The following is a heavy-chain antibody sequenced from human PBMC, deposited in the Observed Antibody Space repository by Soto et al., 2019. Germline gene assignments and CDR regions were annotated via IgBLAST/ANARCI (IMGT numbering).Heavy chain of an antibody. CDR1: GFTFSSYG. Sequence: GGSLRLSCAASGFTFSSYGMHWVRQAPGKGLEWVAVISYDGSNKYYADSVKGRFTISRDNSKKTLYLQMNSLRAEDTAVYYCAKDRYGSGTYYFDYWGQGTLVTVSS. CDR3: AKDRYGSGTYYFDY. J-gene: IGHJ4*02. D-gene: IGHD3-10*01. V-gene: IGHV3-30*18. CDR2: ISYDGSNK.